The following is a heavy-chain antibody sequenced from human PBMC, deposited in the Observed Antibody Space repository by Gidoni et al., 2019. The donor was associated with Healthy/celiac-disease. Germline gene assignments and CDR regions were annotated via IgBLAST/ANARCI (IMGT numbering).Heavy chain of an antibody. CDR2: IKQDGSEK. J-gene: IGHJ4*02. CDR3: ARGGGGVGAAFDY. Sequence: EVQLVESGGGLVQPGGSLRPSCAASGFPLSSYWMRWVRQAPRKGLAWVANIKQDGSEKYYVDSVKGRFTISRDNAKNSLYLQMNSLRAEDTAVYYCARGGGGVGAAFDYWGQGTLVTVSS. V-gene: IGHV3-7*01. D-gene: IGHD1-26*01. CDR1: GFPLSSYW.